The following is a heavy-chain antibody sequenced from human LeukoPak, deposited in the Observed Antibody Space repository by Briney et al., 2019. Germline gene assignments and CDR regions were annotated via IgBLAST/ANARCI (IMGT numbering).Heavy chain of an antibody. D-gene: IGHD3-10*01. CDR3: ARGREVLLWFGDYGMDV. CDR1: GGSISSYY. V-gene: IGHV4-59*01. J-gene: IGHJ6*02. CDR2: IYYSGST. Sequence: PSETLSPTCTVSGGSISSYYWSWIRQPPGKGLEWIGYIYYSGSTNYNPSLKSRVTISVDTSKNQFSLKLSSVTAADTAVYYCARGREVLLWFGDYGMDVWGQGTTVTVSS.